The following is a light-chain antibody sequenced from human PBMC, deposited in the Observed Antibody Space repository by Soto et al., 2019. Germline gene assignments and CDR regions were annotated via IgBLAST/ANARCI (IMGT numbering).Light chain of an antibody. V-gene: IGKV3-20*01. CDR1: QSVSSSY. CDR3: QQYSSSPPEFT. J-gene: IGKJ3*01. Sequence: ESVLTQSPGTLSLSPGERATLSCRASQSVSSSYLAWYQQRPGQAPRLLIFGASYRATGIPDRFSGSGSGTDFTLTISRLEPEDFAVDYCQQYSSSPPEFTFGPGTKVDSK. CDR2: GAS.